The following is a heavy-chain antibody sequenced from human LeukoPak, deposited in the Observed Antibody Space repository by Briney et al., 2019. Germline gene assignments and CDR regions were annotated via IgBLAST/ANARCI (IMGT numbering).Heavy chain of an antibody. Sequence: GGSLRLSCAASGFTFSSYWMSWVRQAPGKGLEWVANIKQDGSEKYYVDSVKGRFTISRDNSKNTLYLQMNSLRAEDTAVYYCAKGYSSSRYAFDIWGQGTMVTVSS. CDR2: IKQDGSEK. V-gene: IGHV3-7*03. CDR3: AKGYSSSRYAFDI. J-gene: IGHJ3*02. CDR1: GFTFSSYW. D-gene: IGHD6-13*01.